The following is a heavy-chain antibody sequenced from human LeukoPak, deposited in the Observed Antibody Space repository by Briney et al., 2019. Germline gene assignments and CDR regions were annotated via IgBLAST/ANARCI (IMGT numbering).Heavy chain of an antibody. J-gene: IGHJ6*02. CDR1: GFPFTVYP. D-gene: IGHD3-16*01. CDR2: SSSDETYK. Sequence: GGSLRLSCAASGFPFTVYPTHWVRQAPGKGLEWVSVSSSDETYKFCADSVRGRFTISRDNAKNTVYLQMNSLRAEDTAVYFCARGGGLDVWGQGATVTVSS. V-gene: IGHV3-30-3*01. CDR3: ARGGGLDV.